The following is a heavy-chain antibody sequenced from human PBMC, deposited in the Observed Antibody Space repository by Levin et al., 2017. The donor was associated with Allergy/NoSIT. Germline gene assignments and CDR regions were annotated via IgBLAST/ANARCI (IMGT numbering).Heavy chain of an antibody. J-gene: IGHJ4*02. CDR1: GFTFDDYA. D-gene: IGHD2-15*01. V-gene: IGHV3-9*01. Sequence: GGSLRLSCAASGFTFDDYAMHWVRQAPGKGLEWVSGISWNSGSIGYADSVKGRFTISRDNAKNSLYLQMNSLRAEDTALYYCAKLVSASVLWGQGTLVTVSS. CDR2: ISWNSGSI. CDR3: AKLVSASVL.